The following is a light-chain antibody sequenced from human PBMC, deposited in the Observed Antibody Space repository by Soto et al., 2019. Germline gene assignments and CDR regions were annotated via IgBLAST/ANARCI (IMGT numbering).Light chain of an antibody. V-gene: IGLV1-40*01. Sequence: QSVLTQPPSVSGAPGQRVTISCTGSSSNIGAGYDVHWYQQLPGTAPKLLIYDNSNRPSEVPDRFSGSKSGTSASLASTGHQTEASASYYSQSYDSRLSDPVFPTGTKLTVL. J-gene: IGLJ1*01. CDR2: DNS. CDR3: QSYDSRLSDPV. CDR1: SSNIGAGYD.